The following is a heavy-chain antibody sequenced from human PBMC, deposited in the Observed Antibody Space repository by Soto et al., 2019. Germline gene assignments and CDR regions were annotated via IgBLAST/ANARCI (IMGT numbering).Heavy chain of an antibody. D-gene: IGHD1-26*01. J-gene: IGHJ4*02. V-gene: IGHV3-23*01. CDR1: GFTFSNSA. CDR2: ISGSGAGT. CDR3: AKLRGTYPNYFFDS. Sequence: LILSCAASGFTFSNSAMTWVRQAAGKGLEWVSAISGSGAGTYYADSVKGRFTISRDNSKNTLYLQMSSLRAEDTAVYYCAKLRGTYPNYFFDSWGQGILVTVSS.